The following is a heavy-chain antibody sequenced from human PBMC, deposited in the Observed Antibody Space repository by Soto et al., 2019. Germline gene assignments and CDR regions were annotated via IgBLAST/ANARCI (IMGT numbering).Heavy chain of an antibody. D-gene: IGHD1-26*01. J-gene: IGHJ6*01. Sequence: SVKGSFKASGGTFSSYAISWGRQAPVQGLEWMGGIIPIVGTANYAQKFQGRVTITADESTSTAYMELSSLRSEDTAVYYCARDPGGEGELLKYYRMDVWGQGTNVTVS. CDR2: IIPIVGTA. CDR3: ARDPGGEGELLKYYRMDV. V-gene: IGHV1-69*13. CDR1: GGTFSSYA.